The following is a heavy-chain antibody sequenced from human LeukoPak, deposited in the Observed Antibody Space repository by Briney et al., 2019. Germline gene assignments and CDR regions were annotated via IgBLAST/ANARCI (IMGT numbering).Heavy chain of an antibody. CDR2: INHSGST. CDR3: ARGLGGYYYYYMDV. J-gene: IGHJ6*03. D-gene: IGHD3-16*01. CDR1: GGSFSGCY. V-gene: IGHV4-34*01. Sequence: SETLSLTCAVYGGSFSGCYWSWIRQPPGKGLEWIGEINHSGSTNYNPSLKSRVTISVDTSKNQFSLKLSSVTAADTAVYYCARGLGGYYYYYMDVWGKGTTVTVSS.